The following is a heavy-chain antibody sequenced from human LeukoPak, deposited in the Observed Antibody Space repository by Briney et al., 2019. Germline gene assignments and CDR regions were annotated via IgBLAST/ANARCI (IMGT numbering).Heavy chain of an antibody. Sequence: SKTLSLTCTVSGGSISSSSYYWGWIRQPPGKGLEWIGSIYYSGSTYYNPSLKSRVTISVDTSKNQFSLKLSPVTAADTAVYYCVRDFDAWSAIDIWGQGTMVTVSS. CDR2: IYYSGST. D-gene: IGHD3-3*01. V-gene: IGHV4-39*02. CDR3: VRDFDAWSAIDI. CDR1: GGSISSSSYY. J-gene: IGHJ3*02.